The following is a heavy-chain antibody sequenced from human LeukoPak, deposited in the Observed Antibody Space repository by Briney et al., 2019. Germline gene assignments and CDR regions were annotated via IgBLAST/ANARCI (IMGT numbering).Heavy chain of an antibody. CDR1: GFTFGDYA. Sequence: PGGSLRLSCTASGFTFGDYAMSWFRQAPGKGLEWVGFIRSKAYGGTTEYAASVKGRFTISRDNAKNSLYLQMNSLRAEDTAVYYCARDKWLTTTHYFDYWGQGTLVTVSS. D-gene: IGHD4-11*01. CDR3: ARDKWLTTTHYFDY. CDR2: IRSKAYGGTT. J-gene: IGHJ4*02. V-gene: IGHV3-49*03.